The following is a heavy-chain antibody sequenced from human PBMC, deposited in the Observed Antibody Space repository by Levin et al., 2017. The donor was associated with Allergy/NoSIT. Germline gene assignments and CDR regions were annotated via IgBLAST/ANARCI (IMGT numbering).Heavy chain of an antibody. J-gene: IGHJ4*02. D-gene: IGHD3-10*01. V-gene: IGHV1-2*02. Sequence: GASVKVSCKTSGYTFTTYYIHWVRLAPGQGLEWMGWISPDSGGTDYAQTLQGRVTMTRDTSITTVYMELSRLTSDDTAVYYCARDGSGAVRGVPFEYWGQGTLVTVSS. CDR1: GYTFTTYY. CDR2: ISPDSGGT. CDR3: ARDGSGAVRGVPFEY.